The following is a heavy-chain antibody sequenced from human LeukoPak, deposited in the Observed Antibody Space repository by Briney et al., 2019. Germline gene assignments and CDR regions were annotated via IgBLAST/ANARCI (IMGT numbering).Heavy chain of an antibody. CDR2: INHSGST. D-gene: IGHD3-3*01. J-gene: IGHJ6*02. CDR1: GGSFSGYY. V-gene: IGHV4-34*01. CDR3: KVDFWSGLLMDV. Sequence: SPTLSLTCAVYGGSFSGYYCSWIRQPPGKGLELNGVINHSGSTNYNPSLKRRVTISVDTYKNQFSLKLSSVTVADTAVYYCKVDFWSGLLMDVWGQGTTVTVSS.